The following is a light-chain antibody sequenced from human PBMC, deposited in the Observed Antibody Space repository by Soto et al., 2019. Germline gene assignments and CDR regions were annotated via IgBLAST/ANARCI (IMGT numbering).Light chain of an antibody. CDR2: SAT. J-gene: IGKJ1*01. V-gene: IGKV3-20*01. CDR3: KQYGSSPQT. CDR1: QTVSQDY. Sequence: EMVLTQSPGTLSLSPGERATLSCRASQTVSQDYLAWFQHKPGQAPRLLMFSATSRAADIPDRFSGSGSGTDFTLTISRLEPEDFAVYFCKQYGSSPQTFGQGNRVEIK.